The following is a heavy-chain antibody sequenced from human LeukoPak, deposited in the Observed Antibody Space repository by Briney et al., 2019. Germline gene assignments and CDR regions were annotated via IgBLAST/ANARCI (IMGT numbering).Heavy chain of an antibody. CDR1: GFTFGDYA. CDR2: IRSKAYGGTT. CDR3: TRGDYYDSSGYYYLPVD. D-gene: IGHD3-22*01. V-gene: IGHV3-49*03. Sequence: HPGGSLRLSCTASGFTFGDYAMSWFRQAPGKGLEWVGFIRSKAYGGTTEYAASVKGRFTISRDDSKSIAYLQMNSLKTEDTAVYYCTRGDYYDSSGYYYLPVDWGQGTLVTVSS. J-gene: IGHJ4*02.